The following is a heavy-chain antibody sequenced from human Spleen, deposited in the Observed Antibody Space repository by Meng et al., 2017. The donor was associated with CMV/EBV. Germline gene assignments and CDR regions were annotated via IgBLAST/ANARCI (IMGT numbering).Heavy chain of an antibody. J-gene: IGHJ6*02. CDR1: GYLFTSYG. V-gene: IGHV1-18*01. Sequence: ASVKVSCKASGYLFTSYGISWVRQAPGQGLEWLGWISAYNGNIDYAQKFQGRVTMTTDIGPRTAYMELRSLRSDDTAVYYCAREYGDPKYYYGMDVWGQGTTVTVSS. D-gene: IGHD4-17*01. CDR2: ISAYNGNI. CDR3: AREYGDPKYYYGMDV.